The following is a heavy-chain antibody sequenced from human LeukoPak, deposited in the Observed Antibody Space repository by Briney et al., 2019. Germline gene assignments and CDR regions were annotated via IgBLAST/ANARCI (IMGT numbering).Heavy chain of an antibody. Sequence: SETLSLTCAVSGGSISSSNWWSWVRQPPGKGLEWIGEIYHSGSTNYNPSLKSRVTISVDKSKNQFSLKLSSVTAADTAVYYCARVVDYDAYYFDYWGQGTLVTVSS. V-gene: IGHV4-4*02. CDR2: IYHSGST. CDR1: GGSISSSNW. CDR3: ARVVDYDAYYFDY. J-gene: IGHJ4*02. D-gene: IGHD3-3*01.